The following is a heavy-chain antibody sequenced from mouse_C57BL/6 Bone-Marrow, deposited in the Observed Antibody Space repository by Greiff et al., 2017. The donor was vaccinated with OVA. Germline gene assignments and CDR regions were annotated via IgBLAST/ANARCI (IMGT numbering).Heavy chain of an antibody. J-gene: IGHJ3*01. Sequence: QVQLQQSGAELARPGASVKLSCKASGYTFTSYGISWVKQRTGQGLEWIGEIYPRSGNTYYNEKFKGKATLTADKSSSTAYIELRSLTSEDSAVYFCATYGYDTPWLAYWGQGTLVTVSA. CDR2: IYPRSGNT. CDR3: ATYGYDTPWLAY. V-gene: IGHV1-81*01. D-gene: IGHD2-2*01. CDR1: GYTFTSYG.